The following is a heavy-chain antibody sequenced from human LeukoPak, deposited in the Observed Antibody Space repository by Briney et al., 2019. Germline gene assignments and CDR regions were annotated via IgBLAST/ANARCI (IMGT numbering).Heavy chain of an antibody. CDR1: GGSISSSSYY. Sequence: SETLSLTCTVSGGSISSSSYYWGWIRQPPGKGLEWIGSIYYSGSTYYNPSLKSRVTISVDTSKNQFSLKLSSVTAADTAVYYCASTPYYDYVWGSYRPYDFDYWGQGTLVTVSS. J-gene: IGHJ4*02. CDR3: ASTPYYDYVWGSYRPYDFDY. CDR2: IYYSGST. V-gene: IGHV4-39*07. D-gene: IGHD3-16*02.